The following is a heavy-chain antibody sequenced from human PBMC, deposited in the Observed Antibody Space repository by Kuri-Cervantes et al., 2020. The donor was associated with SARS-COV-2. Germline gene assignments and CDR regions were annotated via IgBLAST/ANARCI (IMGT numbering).Heavy chain of an antibody. J-gene: IGHJ5*02. Sequence: ASVKVSCRASGGTFSSYAISWVRQAPGQGLEWMVWISAYNGNTNYAQKLQGRVTMTTDTSTSTAYMELRSLRSDDTAVYYCARGFIAAAGTDNWFDPWGQGTLVTVSS. V-gene: IGHV1-18*01. CDR3: ARGFIAAAGTDNWFDP. CDR1: GGTFSSYA. CDR2: ISAYNGNT. D-gene: IGHD6-13*01.